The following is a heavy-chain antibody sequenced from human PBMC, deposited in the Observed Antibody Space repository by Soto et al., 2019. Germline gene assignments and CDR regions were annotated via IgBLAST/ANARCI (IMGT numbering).Heavy chain of an antibody. D-gene: IGHD2-21*02. J-gene: IGHJ4*02. Sequence: SETLSLTCAVYGGSFSGYYWSWIRQPPGKGLEWIGEINHSGSTNYNPSLKSRVTLSVDTSKNQFSLKLSSVTAADTAVYYCARGRVYCGGDCYPEPFDYWGQGTLVTVSS. CDR2: INHSGST. V-gene: IGHV4-34*01. CDR3: ARGRVYCGGDCYPEPFDY. CDR1: GGSFSGYY.